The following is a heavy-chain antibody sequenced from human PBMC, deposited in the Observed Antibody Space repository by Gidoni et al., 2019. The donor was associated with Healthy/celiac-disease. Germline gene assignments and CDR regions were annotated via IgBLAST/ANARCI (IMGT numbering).Heavy chain of an antibody. CDR3: ARDRSGIAAAGTDFDY. D-gene: IGHD6-13*01. V-gene: IGHV1-18*01. CDR1: GYTFPSYG. Sequence: GAEVKKPGASVKVSCKASGYTFPSYGISWVRQAPGQGLEWMGWTSAYNGNTNYAQKLQGRVTMTTDTSTSTAYMELRSLRSDDTAVYYCARDRSGIAAAGTDFDYWGQGTLVTVSS. CDR2: TSAYNGNT. J-gene: IGHJ4*02.